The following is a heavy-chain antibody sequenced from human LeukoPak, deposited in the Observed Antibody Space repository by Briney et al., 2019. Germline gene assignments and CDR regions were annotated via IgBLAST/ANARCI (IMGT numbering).Heavy chain of an antibody. Sequence: SETLSLTCAVYGGSFSGYYWNWIRQPPGKGLEWIGEINHSGSTSYNPSLKSRVTISVDTSKNQFSLKLSSVTAADTAVYYCARGPRIAVAGRRSWFDPWGQGTLVTVSS. J-gene: IGHJ5*02. CDR2: INHSGST. V-gene: IGHV4-34*01. CDR1: GGSFSGYY. CDR3: ARGPRIAVAGRRSWFDP. D-gene: IGHD6-19*01.